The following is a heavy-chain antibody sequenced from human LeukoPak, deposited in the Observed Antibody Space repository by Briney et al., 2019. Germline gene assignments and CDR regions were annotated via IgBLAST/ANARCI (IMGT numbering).Heavy chain of an antibody. CDR3: ARDTVGYYYDFYGSGSPFDY. Sequence: GGSLRLSCAASGFTFSSYSMNWVRQAPGKGLEWVSSISSSSSYIYYADSVKGRFTISRDNAKNSLYLQMNSLRAEDTAVYYCARDTVGYYYDFYGSGSPFDYWGQGTLVTVSS. D-gene: IGHD3-22*01. V-gene: IGHV3-21*01. CDR2: ISSSSSYI. CDR1: GFTFSSYS. J-gene: IGHJ4*02.